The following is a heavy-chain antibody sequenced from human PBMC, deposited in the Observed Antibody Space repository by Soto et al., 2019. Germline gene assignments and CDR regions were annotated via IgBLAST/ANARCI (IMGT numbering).Heavy chain of an antibody. Sequence: PSETLSLTCTVSGGSISSSDYYWGWIRQPPGEGLEWIGSIYYSGSTYYNPSLKSRVTISVDTSKNQLSLRLSSVTAADTAVYYCSRDDSDWFFNWGRGTLVTVSS. J-gene: IGHJ4*02. CDR1: GGSISSSDYY. V-gene: IGHV4-39*01. CDR2: IYYSGST. CDR3: SRDDSDWFFN. D-gene: IGHD3-9*01.